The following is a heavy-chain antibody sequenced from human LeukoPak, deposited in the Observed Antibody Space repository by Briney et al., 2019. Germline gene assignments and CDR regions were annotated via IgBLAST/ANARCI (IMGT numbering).Heavy chain of an antibody. CDR3: ARSPYFDY. J-gene: IGHJ4*02. Sequence: GGSLRLSCTASGFTFSRYDVSWVRQAPGKGLEWVAVISGDGGSTYFADSVKGHFTVSRDNSKNTLYLQMSSLRAEDMAVYFCARSPYFDYWGQGTLVTVSS. CDR1: GFTFSRYD. V-gene: IGHV3-23*01. CDR2: ISGDGGST.